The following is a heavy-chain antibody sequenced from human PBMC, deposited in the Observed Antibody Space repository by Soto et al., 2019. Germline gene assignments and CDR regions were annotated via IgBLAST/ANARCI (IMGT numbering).Heavy chain of an antibody. CDR3: AKELPSFDSGGYDFDY. CDR1: GFTFSSYA. J-gene: IGHJ4*02. CDR2: ISDDGSNK. Sequence: PGGSLRLSCAASGFTFSSYAMHWVRQAPGKGLEWVAVISDDGSNKYYADSVKGRFTISRDNSKNTLYLQMNSLRAEDTAVYYCAKELPSFDSGGYDFDYWGQGTLVTVSS. D-gene: IGHD5-12*01. V-gene: IGHV3-30-3*01.